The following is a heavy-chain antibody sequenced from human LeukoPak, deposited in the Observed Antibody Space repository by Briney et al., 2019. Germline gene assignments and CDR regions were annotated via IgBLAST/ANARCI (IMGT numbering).Heavy chain of an antibody. CDR2: ISDSSAM. D-gene: IGHD5-12*01. CDR1: GFTFSTCS. Sequence: PGGSLRLSCAASGFTFSTCSMKRGRQAPGKGLEGVSYISDSSAMYYADSVSGRFTLSRENDKTSLFLQMNSLRAEDTAVYYCARDGGYSGYDADCWGQGTLVTVSS. J-gene: IGHJ4*02. CDR3: ARDGGYSGYDADC. V-gene: IGHV3-48*01.